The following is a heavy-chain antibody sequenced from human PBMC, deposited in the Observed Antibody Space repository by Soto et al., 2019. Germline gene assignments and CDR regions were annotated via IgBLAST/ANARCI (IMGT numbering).Heavy chain of an antibody. V-gene: IGHV4-59*01. D-gene: IGHD6-13*01. CDR3: ARSSPRYGMDV. J-gene: IGHJ6*02. Sequence: SETLSLTYTVSGGSISSYYWSWIRQPPGKGLEWIGYIYYSGSTNYNPSLKSRVTISVDTSKNQFSLKLSSVTAADTAVYYCARSSPRYGMDVWGQGTTVTVSS. CDR2: IYYSGST. CDR1: GGSISSYY.